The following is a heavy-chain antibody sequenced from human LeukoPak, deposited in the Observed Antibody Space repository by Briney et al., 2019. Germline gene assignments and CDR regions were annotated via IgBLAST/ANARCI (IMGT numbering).Heavy chain of an antibody. CDR3: AKDKASSGYLH. V-gene: IGHV3-23*01. Sequence: GGSLRLSCAASGFTFSDYYMSWIRQAPGKGLEWVSAISGSGGSTYYADSVKGRFTISRDNSKNTLYLQMNSLRAEDTAVYYCAKDKASSGYLHWGQGTLVTVSS. D-gene: IGHD3-22*01. CDR1: GFTFSDYY. CDR2: ISGSGGST. J-gene: IGHJ4*02.